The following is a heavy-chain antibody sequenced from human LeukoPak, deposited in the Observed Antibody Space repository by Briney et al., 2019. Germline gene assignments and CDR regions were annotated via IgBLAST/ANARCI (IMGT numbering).Heavy chain of an antibody. CDR1: GYTFTSYY. J-gene: IGHJ4*02. CDR2: INPNSGGT. Sequence: ASVKVSCKASGYTFTSYYMHWVRQAPGQGLEWMGWINPNSGGTNYAQKFQGRVTMTRDTSISTAYMELSRLRSDDTAVYYCASPTGISSSSFALDYWGQGTLVTVSS. CDR3: ASPTGISSSSFALDY. D-gene: IGHD6-6*01. V-gene: IGHV1-2*02.